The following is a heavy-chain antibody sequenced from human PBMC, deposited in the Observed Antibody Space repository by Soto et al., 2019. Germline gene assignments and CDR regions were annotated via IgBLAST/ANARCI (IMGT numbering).Heavy chain of an antibody. V-gene: IGHV1-69*01. D-gene: IGHD3-3*01. CDR2: IIPMFATT. CDR1: GGTFSSYG. CDR3: ARGLYYDDTLGSRAGTWFGP. J-gene: IGHJ5*01. Sequence: QVQLVQSGAEVKKPGSSVKVSCKASGGTFSSYGIGWVRQAPGQGLEWMGGIIPMFATTSYAQKFQGRVTISADESTNTAYMELRSLRSEDTAVYYCARGLYYDDTLGSRAGTWFGPWGQGTLVTVSS.